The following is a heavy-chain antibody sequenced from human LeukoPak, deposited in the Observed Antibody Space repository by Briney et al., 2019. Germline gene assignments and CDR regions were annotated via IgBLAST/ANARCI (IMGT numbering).Heavy chain of an antibody. CDR3: ARVYDWNDGTFNI. J-gene: IGHJ3*02. CDR2: IYTSGST. V-gene: IGHV4-4*07. CDR1: GGSISNYY. D-gene: IGHD1-20*01. Sequence: SETLSLTCTVSGGSISNYYWSWIRQPAGKGLEWIGRIYTSGSTNYNPSLKSRVTMSLDTSKNQLSLKLSSVAAADTAVYYCARVYDWNDGTFNIWGQGTMVTVSS.